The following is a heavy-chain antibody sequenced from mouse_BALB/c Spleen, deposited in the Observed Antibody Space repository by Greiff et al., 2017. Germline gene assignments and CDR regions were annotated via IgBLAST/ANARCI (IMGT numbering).Heavy chain of an antibody. Sequence: QVQLKESGPSLVQPSQSLSITCTVSGFSLTSYGVHWVRQSPGKGLEWLGVIWRGGSTDSNAAFMSRLSITTDNYKSQVCFKMNSLQADDTAIYYYAKKEGPYYGLYYYAMDDWGEGTTVTVSS. D-gene: IGHD2-10*01. CDR3: AKKEGPYYGLYYYAMDD. CDR2: IWRGGST. J-gene: IGHJ4*01. V-gene: IGHV2-5-1*01. CDR1: GFSLTSYG.